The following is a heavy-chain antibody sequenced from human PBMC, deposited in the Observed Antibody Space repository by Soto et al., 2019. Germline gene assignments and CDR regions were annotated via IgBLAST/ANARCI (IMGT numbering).Heavy chain of an antibody. CDR3: AREIRHDFWSGYLDV. D-gene: IGHD3-3*01. CDR2: IYPGDSDT. J-gene: IGHJ6*02. V-gene: IGHV5-51*01. CDR1: GYSFTSYW. Sequence: GESLKISCXGSGYSFTSYWIGWVRQMPGKGLEWMGIIYPGDSDTRYSPSFQGQVTISADKSISTAYLQWSSLKASDTAMYYCAREIRHDFWSGYLDVWGQGTTVTVSS.